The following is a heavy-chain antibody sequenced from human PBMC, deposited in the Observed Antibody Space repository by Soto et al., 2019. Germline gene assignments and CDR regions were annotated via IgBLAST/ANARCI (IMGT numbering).Heavy chain of an antibody. Sequence: GGSLRLSCAASGFTFSSYAMKWVRQAPGKGLEWVSSISSSSSYIYYADSVKGRFTISRDNAKNSLYLQMNSLRAEDTAVYYCARFTIFGVVTSDAFDIWGQGTMVTVSS. J-gene: IGHJ3*02. CDR2: ISSSSSYI. D-gene: IGHD3-3*01. CDR1: GFTFSSYA. CDR3: ARFTIFGVVTSDAFDI. V-gene: IGHV3-21*01.